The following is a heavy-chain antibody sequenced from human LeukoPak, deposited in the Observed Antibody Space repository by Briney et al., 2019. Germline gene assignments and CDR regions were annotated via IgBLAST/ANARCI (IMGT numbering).Heavy chain of an antibody. V-gene: IGHV4-61*02. D-gene: IGHD4-17*01. CDR3: ARDLRGDYHNYYMDV. Sequence: PSETLSLTCTVSGGSISSGSYYWSWIRQPAGKGLEWIGRIYTSGSTNYNPSLKSRVTISVDTSKNQFSLKLSSVTAADTAVYYCARDLRGDYHNYYMDVWGKGTTVTVSS. CDR1: GGSISSGSYY. CDR2: IYTSGST. J-gene: IGHJ6*03.